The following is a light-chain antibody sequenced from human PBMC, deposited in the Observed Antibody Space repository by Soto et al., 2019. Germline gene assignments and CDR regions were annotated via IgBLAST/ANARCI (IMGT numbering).Light chain of an antibody. CDR2: DVS. J-gene: IGLJ2*01. V-gene: IGLV2-11*01. CDR1: SSDVGGYDY. Sequence: QSALTQPRSVSGSPGQSVTISCTGTSSDVGGYDYVSWYQQHPVKAPKLMIYDVSKRPSGVPDRFSGSKSGNTASLTISGLQAEDEADYYCCSYAGSYTFVVFGGGTKLTVL. CDR3: CSYAGSYTFVV.